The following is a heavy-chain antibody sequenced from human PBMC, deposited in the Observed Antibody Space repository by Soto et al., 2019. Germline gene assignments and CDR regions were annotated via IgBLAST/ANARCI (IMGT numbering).Heavy chain of an antibody. CDR2: IYPGDSDT. D-gene: IGHD3-3*01. Sequence: PGESLKISCKGSGYSFTSYWIGWVRQMPGKDLEWMGIIYPGDSDTRYSPSFQGQVTISADKSISTAYLQWSSLKASDTAMYYCASTSLRFLEWPYYYYGMDVWGQGTTVTVSS. J-gene: IGHJ6*02. CDR3: ASTSLRFLEWPYYYYGMDV. V-gene: IGHV5-51*01. CDR1: GYSFTSYW.